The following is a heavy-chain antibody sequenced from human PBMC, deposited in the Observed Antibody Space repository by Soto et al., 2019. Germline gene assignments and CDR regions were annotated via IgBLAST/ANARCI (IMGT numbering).Heavy chain of an antibody. J-gene: IGHJ6*03. V-gene: IGHV3-11*01. Sequence: GGSLRLSCAASGFTFSDYYMSWIRQAPGKGLEWVSYISSSGSTIYYADSVKGRFTISRDNAKNSLYLQMNSLRAEDTAVYYCARASPHSDYRTYYYYYMDVWGKGTTVTVSS. CDR2: ISSSGSTI. CDR1: GFTFSDYY. D-gene: IGHD4-4*01. CDR3: ARASPHSDYRTYYYYYMDV.